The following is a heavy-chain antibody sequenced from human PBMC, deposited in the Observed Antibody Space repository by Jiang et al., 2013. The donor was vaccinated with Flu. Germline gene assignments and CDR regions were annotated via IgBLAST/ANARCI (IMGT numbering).Heavy chain of an antibody. V-gene: IGHV3-9*01. Sequence: VQLVESGGGLVQPGRSLRLSCAASGFTFDDYAMHWVRQAPGKGLEWVSGISWNSGSIGYADSVKGRFTISRDNAKNSLYLQMNSLRAEDTTLYYCAKEYSGSYPGHFDYWGQGTLVTVSS. CDR3: AKEYSGSYPGHFDY. D-gene: IGHD1-26*01. CDR2: ISWNSGSI. CDR1: GFTFDDYA. J-gene: IGHJ4*02.